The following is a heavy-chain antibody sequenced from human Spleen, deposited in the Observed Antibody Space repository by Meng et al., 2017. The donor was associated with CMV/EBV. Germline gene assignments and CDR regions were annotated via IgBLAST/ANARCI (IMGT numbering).Heavy chain of an antibody. Sequence: GESLKISCAASGFSFNNAWMTWVRQAPGKGLEWVGRIKSRADGGTTDFAAPVKGRFSISRDDSKNTLYLQMNRLKTEDTAVYYCASQSYSNHHYWGQGTLVTVSS. J-gene: IGHJ4*02. CDR2: IKSRADGGTT. CDR3: ASQSYSNHHY. CDR1: GFSFNNAW. V-gene: IGHV3-15*01. D-gene: IGHD4-11*01.